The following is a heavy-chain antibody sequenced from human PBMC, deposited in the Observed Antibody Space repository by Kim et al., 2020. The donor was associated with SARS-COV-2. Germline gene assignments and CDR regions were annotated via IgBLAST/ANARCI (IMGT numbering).Heavy chain of an antibody. Sequence: GSDTYYVDSVKTRFTISSDNAKNSLYLQMNSLRVEDTAIYYCVKGGSDYWGQGTLVTVSS. J-gene: IGHJ4*02. D-gene: IGHD5-12*01. CDR2: GSDT. CDR3: VKGGSDY. V-gene: IGHV3-7*01.